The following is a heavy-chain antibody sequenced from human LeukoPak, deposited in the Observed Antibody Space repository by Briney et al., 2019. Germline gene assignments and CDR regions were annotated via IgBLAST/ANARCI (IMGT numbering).Heavy chain of an antibody. V-gene: IGHV4-59*01. J-gene: IGHJ3*02. D-gene: IGHD6-6*01. Sequence: AETLFLTCTVSGGSINSYYWSWIRQPPGKGLEWIGYIYYSETINYNPSLTSRVTISLDTSKNQVSLKLTSETAADTAVYYCVRVGGASSILSAFDIWGQGAMVTVSS. CDR2: IYYSETI. CDR1: GGSINSYY. CDR3: VRVGGASSILSAFDI.